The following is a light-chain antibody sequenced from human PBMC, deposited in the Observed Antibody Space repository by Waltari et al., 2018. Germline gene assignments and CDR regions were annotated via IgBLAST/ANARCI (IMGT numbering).Light chain of an antibody. J-gene: IGLJ2*01. CDR3: AAGDDSLKGVV. V-gene: IGLV1-44*01. Sequence: QSVLNQPPSASGTPGQRVPISCSGSSSNIGGNTVNWYQQLPGTAPKLPIYNTSPRTSGVPDPASGSKSGTSASRAISGLQSEGEADYDCAAGDDSLKGVVVGGGTKLTVL. CDR2: NTS. CDR1: SSNIGGNT.